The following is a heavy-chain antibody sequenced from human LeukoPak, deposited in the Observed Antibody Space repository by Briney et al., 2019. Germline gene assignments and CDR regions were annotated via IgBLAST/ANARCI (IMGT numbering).Heavy chain of an antibody. CDR3: ATGSITMIRGVTYFYYGMDV. CDR1: GYTLKTYG. D-gene: IGHD3-10*01. Sequence: GASVKVSCKASGYTLKTYGISWVRQAPGQGLEWMGWISGYNGNTKFAQNFQGRVTMTTDTSTNTAHMEPRSLKSDDTAVYYCATGSITMIRGVTYFYYGMDVWGQGTTVTVSS. J-gene: IGHJ6*02. CDR2: ISGYNGNT. V-gene: IGHV1-18*01.